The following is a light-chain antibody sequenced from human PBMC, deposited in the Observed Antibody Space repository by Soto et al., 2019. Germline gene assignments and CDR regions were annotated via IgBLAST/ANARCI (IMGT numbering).Light chain of an antibody. CDR2: WAS. CDR3: QQYFSFPWT. Sequence: DIVMTQSPDSLAVSLGERATINCKSSQSVLYSSNNKNYLAWYQQRPGQPPNLLIYWASTRESGVADRFSGSGSGTDYTLTISSLQAEDEAIYYCQQYFSFPWTFGQGTKVEIK. V-gene: IGKV4-1*01. CDR1: QSVLYSSNNKNY. J-gene: IGKJ1*01.